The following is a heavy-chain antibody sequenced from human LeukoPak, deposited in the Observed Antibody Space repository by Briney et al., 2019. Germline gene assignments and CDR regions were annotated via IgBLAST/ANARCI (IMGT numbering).Heavy chain of an antibody. CDR2: IWYDGSNK. V-gene: IGHV3-33*08. J-gene: IGHJ5*02. CDR1: GFTFSSYG. CDR3: ARNGIYQLHWVWFDP. D-gene: IGHD2-2*01. Sequence: GGSLRLSCAASGFTFSSYGMHWVRQAPGKGLEWVAVIWYDGSNKYYADSVKGRFTISRDNSKNTLYLQMNSLRAEDTAVYYCARNGIYQLHWVWFDPWGQGTLVTVSS.